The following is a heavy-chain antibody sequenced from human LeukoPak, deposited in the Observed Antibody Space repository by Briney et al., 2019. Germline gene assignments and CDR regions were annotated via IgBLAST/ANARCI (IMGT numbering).Heavy chain of an antibody. V-gene: IGHV3-7*01. CDR3: ARSANYGGHAFFDY. CDR2: IKHEGSED. J-gene: IGHJ4*02. CDR1: GFTLRSYW. D-gene: IGHD4/OR15-4a*01. Sequence: PGGSLRLSCPASGFTLRSYWMTWVRQTPGKGLEWVANIKHEGSEDYFVDSVKGRFTISRDNAENSLHLQMSSLRAEDTAVYYCARSANYGGHAFFDYWGQGILVIVSS.